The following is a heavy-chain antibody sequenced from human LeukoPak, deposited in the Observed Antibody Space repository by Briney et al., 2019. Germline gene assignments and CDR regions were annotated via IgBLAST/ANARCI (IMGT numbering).Heavy chain of an antibody. D-gene: IGHD1-26*01. CDR2: IKSRNRGETV. J-gene: IGHJ4*02. CDR3: TTDGSTTLSNTFDY. CDR1: GFTFSDAW. Sequence: GGSLRLSCAASGFTFSDAWMNWVRLAPGKGLEWVGRIKSRNRGETVDYAAPVKGRFTISRDDSKTTVHLQMNSLKTEDTAIYYCTTDGSTTLSNTFDYWGQGTLVTVSS. V-gene: IGHV3-15*01.